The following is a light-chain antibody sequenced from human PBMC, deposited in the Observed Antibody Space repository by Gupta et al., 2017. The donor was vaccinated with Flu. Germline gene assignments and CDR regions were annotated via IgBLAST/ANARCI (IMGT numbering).Light chain of an antibody. CDR2: GAS. V-gene: IGKV3-15*01. Sequence: IVMTQSPATLSVSPGERATLSGRARQSVSRNLAWYQQKPGQAPRLLIYGASTMATAITARCSGSGDGSENNLTIISRLSEDFAVYYCQQENNSHPPITFGQGTRLEIK. CDR3: QQENNSHPPIT. J-gene: IGKJ5*01. CDR1: QSVSRN.